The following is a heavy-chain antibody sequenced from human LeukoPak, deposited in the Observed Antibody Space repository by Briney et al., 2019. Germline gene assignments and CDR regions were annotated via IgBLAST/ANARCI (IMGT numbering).Heavy chain of an antibody. Sequence: GESLKISCKGSGYSFTSYWIGWVRQMPGKGLEWMGIIYPGDSDTRYSPSFQGQVTISADKSISTAYLQWSSLKASDTAMYYCARQSELAAAEFWFDPWGQGTLVTVSP. J-gene: IGHJ5*02. V-gene: IGHV5-51*01. CDR3: ARQSELAAAEFWFDP. D-gene: IGHD6-13*01. CDR2: IYPGDSDT. CDR1: GYSFTSYW.